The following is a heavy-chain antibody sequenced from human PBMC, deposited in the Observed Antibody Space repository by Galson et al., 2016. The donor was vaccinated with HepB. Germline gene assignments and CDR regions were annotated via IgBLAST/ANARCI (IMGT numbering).Heavy chain of an antibody. Sequence: SLRLSCAASGFRFNNYGMHWVRQAPGKGLEWVAVISYDGSKTYYADSVKGRFTISRDYSKNTLYLQMNTLRPEDTAVYYCAKDPLLYSRSWFYFDYWGQGALVTVSS. CDR2: ISYDGSKT. D-gene: IGHD6-13*01. J-gene: IGHJ4*02. CDR3: AKDPLLYSRSWFYFDY. V-gene: IGHV3-30*18. CDR1: GFRFNNYG.